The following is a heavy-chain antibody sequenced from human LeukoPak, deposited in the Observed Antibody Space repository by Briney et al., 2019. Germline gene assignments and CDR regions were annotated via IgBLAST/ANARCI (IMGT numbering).Heavy chain of an antibody. Sequence: GGSLRLSCAASGFTFSSYWMDWVRQVPGKGLEWVANIKGDGSDKDYVDSVKGRFTISRDNAKNLLYLQMNSLRAEDTAVYFCSWSLNYWGLGTLVTVSS. CDR2: IKGDGSDK. CDR3: SWSLNY. CDR1: GFTFSSYW. D-gene: IGHD1-26*01. V-gene: IGHV3-7*01. J-gene: IGHJ4*02.